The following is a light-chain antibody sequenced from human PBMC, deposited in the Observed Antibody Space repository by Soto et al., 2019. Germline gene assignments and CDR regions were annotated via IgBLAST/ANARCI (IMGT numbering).Light chain of an antibody. CDR1: QSVSSSY. CDR3: QQYGSSPPMYN. J-gene: IGKJ2*01. Sequence: EIVLTQSPGTLSLSPGERATLSCRASQSVSSSYLAWYQQKPGQAPRLLIYGTSSRATGIPDRFSGSRSGTDFTLTISRLEPEDVAVYYCQQYGSSPPMYNFGQGTKLEIK. V-gene: IGKV3-20*01. CDR2: GTS.